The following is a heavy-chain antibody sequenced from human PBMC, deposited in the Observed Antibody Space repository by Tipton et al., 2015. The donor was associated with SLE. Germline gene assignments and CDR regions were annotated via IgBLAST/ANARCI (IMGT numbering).Heavy chain of an antibody. CDR1: GGSFSGYY. J-gene: IGHJ6*02. V-gene: IGHV4-34*01. Sequence: TLSLTCAVYGGSFSGYYWSWIRQPPGKGLEWIGEINHSGSTNYNPSLKSRVTISVDTSKNQFSLKLSSVTAADTAVYYCARREGYYYYGMDVWGQGTTVPVSS. CDR3: ARREGYYYYGMDV. CDR2: INHSGST.